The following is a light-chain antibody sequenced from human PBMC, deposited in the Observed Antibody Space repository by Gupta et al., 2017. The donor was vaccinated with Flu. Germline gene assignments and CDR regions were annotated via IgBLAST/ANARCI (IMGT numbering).Light chain of an antibody. CDR3: QQYYSTPCT. Sequence: DIVMTQSPDSLAVSLGERATINCKSSQSVLYSSNNKNYLAWYQQKPGQPPKLLIYWASTRESGVPDRFRGSGSGTDFTLTISSLQAEDGAVYYCQQYYSTPCTFGLGTKVEIK. J-gene: IGKJ1*01. V-gene: IGKV4-1*01. CDR1: QSVLYSSNNKNY. CDR2: WAS.